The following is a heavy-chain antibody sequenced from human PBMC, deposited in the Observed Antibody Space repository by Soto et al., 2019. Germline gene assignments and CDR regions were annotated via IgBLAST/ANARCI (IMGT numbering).Heavy chain of an antibody. D-gene: IGHD2-15*01. CDR3: ARELGYCSGGSCYSEPETAFDY. J-gene: IGHJ4*02. CDR1: GFTFSSYG. Sequence: ESGGGVVQPGRSLRLSCAASGFTFSSYGMHWVRQAPGKGLEWVAVIWYDGSNKYYADSVKGRFTISRDNSKNTLYLQMNSLRAEDTAVYYCARELGYCSGGSCYSEPETAFDYWGQGTLVTVSS. V-gene: IGHV3-33*01. CDR2: IWYDGSNK.